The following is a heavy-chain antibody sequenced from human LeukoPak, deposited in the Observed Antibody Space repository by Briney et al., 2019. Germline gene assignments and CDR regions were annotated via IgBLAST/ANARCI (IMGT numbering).Heavy chain of an antibody. CDR1: GFTFSSYA. J-gene: IGHJ4*02. CDR3: AKDGYYYDSSGYYSDY. D-gene: IGHD3-22*01. V-gene: IGHV3-23*01. Sequence: GGSLRLSCAASGFTFSSYAMSWVRQAPGKGLEWVSAISGSGGSTYYADPVKGRFTISRDNYKNTPYLQMNSLRAEDTAVYYCAKDGYYYDSSGYYSDYWGQGTLVTVSS. CDR2: ISGSGGST.